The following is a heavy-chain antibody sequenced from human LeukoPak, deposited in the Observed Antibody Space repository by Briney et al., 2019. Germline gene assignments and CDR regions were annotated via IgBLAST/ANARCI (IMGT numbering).Heavy chain of an antibody. V-gene: IGHV4-38-2*02. D-gene: IGHD2-2*02. CDR1: GYSISSGFQ. CDR3: ARVGCSSPTCYNRGDNWFDP. J-gene: IGHJ5*02. Sequence: SETLSLTCTVSGYSISSGFQWGWLRPPPGKGLEWIGNIFHSGGTYYSPSLKSRVTISVDTSKNQFFLNLNSVTAADTAVYYCARVGCSSPTCYNRGDNWFDPWGQGTLVTVSS. CDR2: IFHSGGT.